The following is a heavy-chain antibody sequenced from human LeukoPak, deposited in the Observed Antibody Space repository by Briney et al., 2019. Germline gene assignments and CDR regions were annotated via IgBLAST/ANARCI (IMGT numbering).Heavy chain of an antibody. V-gene: IGHV4-31*03. J-gene: IGHJ4*02. CDR1: GGSISSGGYY. CDR3: ARWDQLVYYFDY. D-gene: IGHD2-2*01. CDR2: TYYSGST. Sequence: SETLSLTCTVSGGSISSGGYYWSWIRQHPGKGLEWIGYTYYSGSTYYNPSLKSRVTISVDTSKNQFSLKLSSVTAADTAVYYCARWDQLVYYFDYWGQGTLVTVSS.